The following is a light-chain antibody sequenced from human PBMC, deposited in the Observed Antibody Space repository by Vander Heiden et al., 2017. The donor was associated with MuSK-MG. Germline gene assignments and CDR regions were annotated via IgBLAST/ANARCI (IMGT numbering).Light chain of an antibody. CDR3: AAWDDSLSGWV. V-gene: IGLV1-47*03. Sequence: QSVLTQPPSASGPPGQRVTLSCSGCSSTIGSNYVYWYQQLPGTAPKLLIYRNNQRPSGVPDRFSGSKSGTSAALAISGLWSEDEADYYCAAWDDSLSGWVFGGGTKLTVL. CDR2: RNN. CDR1: SSTIGSNY. J-gene: IGLJ3*02.